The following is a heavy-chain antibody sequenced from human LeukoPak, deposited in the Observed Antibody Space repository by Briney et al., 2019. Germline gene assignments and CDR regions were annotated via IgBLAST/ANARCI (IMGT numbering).Heavy chain of an antibody. CDR3: ARDLPERIAPDY. D-gene: IGHD6-13*01. Sequence: ASVKVSCKASGYTFTSYGISWVRQAPGQGLEWMGWISAYNGNTNYAQKLQGRVTMTTDTSTSTAYMKLRSLRSDDTAVYYCARDLPERIAPDYWGQGTLVTVSS. CDR1: GYTFTSYG. V-gene: IGHV1-18*01. CDR2: ISAYNGNT. J-gene: IGHJ4*02.